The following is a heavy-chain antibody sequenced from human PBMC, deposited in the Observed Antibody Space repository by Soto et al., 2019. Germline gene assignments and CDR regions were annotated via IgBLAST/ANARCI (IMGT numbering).Heavy chain of an antibody. CDR3: ARDRVVVVAATRDSWFDS. V-gene: IGHV4-4*07. Sequence: PSETLSLTCTVSGGSISSYDWSWIRQPPGKGLEWIGRIYTSGSTNYNPSLKSRVTMSLDTSKNQIPLKLSSVTTADTAEDYCARDRVVVVAATRDSWFDSWGQGTLVTVSS. J-gene: IGHJ5*01. D-gene: IGHD2-15*01. CDR2: IYTSGST. CDR1: GGSISSYD.